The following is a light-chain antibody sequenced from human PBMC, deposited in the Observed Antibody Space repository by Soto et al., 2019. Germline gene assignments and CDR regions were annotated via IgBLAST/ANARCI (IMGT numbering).Light chain of an antibody. Sequence: QSALTQPPSASGTPGQRVTISCSGSSSNIGSNAVNWYRHLPGTAPKLLIYSNNQRPSGVPDRISGSKSGTSASLAISGLQSEDEADYYCAAWDDSLNEYVFGTGTKVTVL. J-gene: IGLJ1*01. V-gene: IGLV1-44*01. CDR3: AAWDDSLNEYV. CDR2: SNN. CDR1: SSNIGSNA.